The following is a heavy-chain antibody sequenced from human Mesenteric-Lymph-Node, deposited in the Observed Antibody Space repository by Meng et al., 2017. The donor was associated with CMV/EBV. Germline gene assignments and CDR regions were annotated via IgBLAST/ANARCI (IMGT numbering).Heavy chain of an antibody. J-gene: IGHJ4*02. V-gene: IGHV1-2*06. CDR1: GGTFSSYA. Sequence: QVQLVQSGAEVKKPGSSVKVSCKASGGTFSSYAISWVRQAPGQGLEWMGRINPNSGGTSYAQKFQGRVTMTRDTSISTAYMELSRLRSDDTAVYYCARDLARFWGQGTLVTVSS. CDR3: ARDLARF. CDR2: INPNSGGT.